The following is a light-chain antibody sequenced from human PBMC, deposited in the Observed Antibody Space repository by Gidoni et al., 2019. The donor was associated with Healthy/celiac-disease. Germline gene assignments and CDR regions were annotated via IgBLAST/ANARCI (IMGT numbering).Light chain of an antibody. V-gene: IGKV3-11*01. CDR2: DAS. CDR1: QSFSSY. Sequence: EIMLTQSPATLSLSPGETATLHCRASQSFSSYLAWYQQKPGKAPRLLIYDASNRATGSPARFSGSGSGTDFTLTISSLEPEDFAVYYCQQRSNWPLTFGGGTKVEIK. J-gene: IGKJ4*01. CDR3: QQRSNWPLT.